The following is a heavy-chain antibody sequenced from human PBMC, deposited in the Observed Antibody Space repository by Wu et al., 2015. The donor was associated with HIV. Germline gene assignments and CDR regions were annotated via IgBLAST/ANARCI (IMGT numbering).Heavy chain of an antibody. J-gene: IGHJ3*02. Sequence: QVQLVQSGAEVKKPGASVKVSCKASGYTFTSYGISWVRQAPGQGLEWMGWISAYNGNTNYAQKLQGRVTMTTDTSTSTAYMELRSLRSDDTAVYYCARVLSSGYCSSTSCYTSERRAFDIWGQGTMVTVSS. CDR1: GYTFTSYG. V-gene: IGHV1-18*01. CDR3: ARVLSSGYCSSTSCYTSERRAFDI. D-gene: IGHD2-2*02. CDR2: ISAYNGNT.